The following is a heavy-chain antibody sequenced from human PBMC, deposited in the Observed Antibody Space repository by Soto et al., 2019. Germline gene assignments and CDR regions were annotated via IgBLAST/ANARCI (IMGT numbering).Heavy chain of an antibody. CDR3: ASSVATIQDYYYYYMDV. V-gene: IGHV1-3*01. D-gene: IGHD5-12*01. Sequence: ASVKVSCKASGYTFTSYAMHWVRQAPGQRLEWMGWINAGNGNTKYSQKFQGRVTITADKSTSTAYMELSSLRSEDTAVYYCASSVATIQDYYYYYMDVWGKGTTVTVSS. J-gene: IGHJ6*03. CDR1: GYTFTSYA. CDR2: INAGNGNT.